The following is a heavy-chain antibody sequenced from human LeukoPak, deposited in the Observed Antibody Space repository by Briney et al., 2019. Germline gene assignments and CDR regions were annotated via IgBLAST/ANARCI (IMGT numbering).Heavy chain of an antibody. J-gene: IGHJ3*02. D-gene: IGHD4-23*01. CDR3: ARDYGGNSGAFDI. CDR2: IYYSGST. V-gene: IGHV4-31*03. CDR1: GGSISSGGYY. Sequence: PSQTLSLICTVSGGSISSGGYYWSWIRQHPGKGLEWIGYIYYSGSTYYNPSLKSRVTISVDTSKNQFSLKLSSVTAADTAVYYCARDYGGNSGAFDIWGQGTMVTVSS.